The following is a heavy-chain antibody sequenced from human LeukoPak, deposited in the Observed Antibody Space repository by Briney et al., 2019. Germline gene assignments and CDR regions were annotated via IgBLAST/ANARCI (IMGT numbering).Heavy chain of an antibody. V-gene: IGHV4-38-2*02. CDR1: GYSISSGYY. CDR2: IHHSGST. J-gene: IGHJ5*02. CDR3: ARDRGSYGYNWFDP. D-gene: IGHD1-26*01. Sequence: PSETLSLTCTVSGYSISSGYYWGWIRQPPGKGLEWIGSIHHSGSTYYNPSLKSRVTISVDTSKNQFSLKLSSVTAADTAVYYCARDRGSYGYNWFDPWGQGTLVTVSS.